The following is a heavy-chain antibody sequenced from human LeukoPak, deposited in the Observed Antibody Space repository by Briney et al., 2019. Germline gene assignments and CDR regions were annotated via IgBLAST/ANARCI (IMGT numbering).Heavy chain of an antibody. CDR2: ISAYNGNT. CDR3: ARGDSSGYYSPQFDY. J-gene: IGHJ4*02. CDR1: GYTFTSYG. Sequence: ASVKVSCKASGYTFTSYGISWVRQAPGQGLEWMGWISAYNGNTNYAQKLQGRVTMTTDTSTSTAYMELRSLRSDDTAVYYCARGDSSGYYSPQFDYWGQGTLVTVSS. D-gene: IGHD3-22*01. V-gene: IGHV1-18*01.